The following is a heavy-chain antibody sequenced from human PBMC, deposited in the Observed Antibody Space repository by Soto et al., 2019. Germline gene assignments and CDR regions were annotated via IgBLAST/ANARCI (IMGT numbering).Heavy chain of an antibody. CDR1: GFTFSSSA. J-gene: IGHJ4*02. CDR2: IVVGSGST. Sequence: SVKVSCKASGFTFSSSAVQWVRQARGQRLEWIGWIVVGSGSTNYAQNFQERVTITRDMSTSTAYMELSSLRSEDTAVYYCAREGYCSGGSCYSGTDYWGQGTLVTVSS. D-gene: IGHD2-15*01. V-gene: IGHV1-58*01. CDR3: AREGYCSGGSCYSGTDY.